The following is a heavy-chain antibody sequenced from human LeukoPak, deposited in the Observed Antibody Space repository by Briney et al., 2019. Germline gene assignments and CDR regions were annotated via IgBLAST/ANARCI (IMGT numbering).Heavy chain of an antibody. CDR2: TRNKANSYTT. CDR1: GFTFSSYW. V-gene: IGHV3-72*01. D-gene: IGHD3-22*01. J-gene: IGHJ3*02. CDR3: TRSSDSSGYRAFDI. Sequence: GGSLRLSCAASGFTFSSYWMSWVRQAPGKGLEWVARTRNKANSYTTEYAASVKGRFTISRDVSKNSLYLQMNSLKTEDTAVYYCTRSSDSSGYRAFDIWGQGTMVTVSS.